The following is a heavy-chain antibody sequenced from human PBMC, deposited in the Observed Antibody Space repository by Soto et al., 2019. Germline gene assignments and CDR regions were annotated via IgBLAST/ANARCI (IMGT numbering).Heavy chain of an antibody. J-gene: IGHJ5*02. D-gene: IGHD6-19*01. CDR2: LSGSGGST. Sequence: PGGSLRLSCAASGFTFSSYGMHWVRQAPGKGLEWVSALSGSGGSTYYADSVNGRFTISRDNSKNTLYPQMNSLRAEDTAVYYCAKDPLAVADRFIWFEPWGQGTLVTVYS. CDR1: GFTFSSYG. CDR3: AKDPLAVADRFIWFEP. V-gene: IGHV3-23*01.